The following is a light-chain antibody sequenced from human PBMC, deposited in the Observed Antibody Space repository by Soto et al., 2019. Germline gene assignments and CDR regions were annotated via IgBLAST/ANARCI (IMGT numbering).Light chain of an antibody. J-gene: IGKJ2*01. V-gene: IGKV3-20*01. CDR1: QSVKNNY. Sequence: ETVLTQSPGTLSLSPGERAALSCRADQSVKNNYLAWYQQRPGQSPRLLIYATSSRATDIPDRFSGSGSGTDFTLTISRLEPEDFAVYYCLQYGNSPRTFGQGTKLEI. CDR2: ATS. CDR3: LQYGNSPRT.